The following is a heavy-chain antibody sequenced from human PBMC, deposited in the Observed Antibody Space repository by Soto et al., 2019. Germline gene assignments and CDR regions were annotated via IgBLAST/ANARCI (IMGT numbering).Heavy chain of an antibody. CDR3: ATRRDASYYYYGMGV. CDR1: GFTFSTYA. D-gene: IGHD2-2*01. V-gene: IGHV3-23*01. CDR2: ISGSGDST. Sequence: LRLSCAASGFTFSTYAMSWVRQAPGKGLEWVSAISGSGDSTYYADSVKGRFTISRDNSKNTLFLQMNSLRAEDTAVYYCATRRDASYYYYGMGVWGQGTTVTVSS. J-gene: IGHJ6*02.